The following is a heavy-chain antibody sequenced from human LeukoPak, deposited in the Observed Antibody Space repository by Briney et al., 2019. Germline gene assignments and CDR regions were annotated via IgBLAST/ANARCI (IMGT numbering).Heavy chain of an antibody. CDR1: GYTFTSYG. J-gene: IGHJ4*02. Sequence: ASVKVSCKASGYTFTSYGISWVRQAPGQGLEWMGWISAYNGNTNYAQKLQGRVTMTTETSTSTAYLELRSLRSDDPAVYYCAREQWLDYYYFDYWGQGTLVTVSS. V-gene: IGHV1-18*01. CDR2: ISAYNGNT. D-gene: IGHD6-19*01. CDR3: AREQWLDYYYFDY.